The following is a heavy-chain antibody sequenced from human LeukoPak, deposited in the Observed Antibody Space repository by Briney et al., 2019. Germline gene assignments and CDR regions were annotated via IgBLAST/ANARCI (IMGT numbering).Heavy chain of an antibody. J-gene: IGHJ5*02. CDR3: ATDFPPGLELRWKFA. D-gene: IGHD1-7*01. CDR2: FDPEDGET. V-gene: IGHV1-24*01. CDR1: GYTLTELS. Sequence: ASVKVSCKVSGYTLTELSIHWVRQAPGKGLEWMGGFDPEDGETIYAQEFQGRVTMTEDTSTDTAYMELSSLRYEDTAVYYCATDFPPGLELRWKFAWGQGTLVTVSS.